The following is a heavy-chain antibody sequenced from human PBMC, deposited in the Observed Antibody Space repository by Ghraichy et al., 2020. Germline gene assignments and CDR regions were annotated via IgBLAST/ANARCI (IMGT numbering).Heavy chain of an antibody. CDR1: GYSFIGYY. D-gene: IGHD3-3*01. Sequence: ASVKVSCKASGYSFIGYYIHWVRQAPGQGLEWMGWINPNSGDTDYAQKFQGRVTMTRDTSINSVYMELSRLRSDDTAVYYCARGDYDFWGGHWPPPELWFDHWGQGCLVTVSS. V-gene: IGHV1-2*02. CDR2: INPNSGDT. CDR3: ARGDYDFWGGHWPPPELWFDH. J-gene: IGHJ5*02.